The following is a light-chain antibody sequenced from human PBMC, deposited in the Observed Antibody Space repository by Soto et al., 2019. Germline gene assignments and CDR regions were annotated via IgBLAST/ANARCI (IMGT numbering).Light chain of an antibody. J-gene: IGKJ5*01. V-gene: IGKV3-20*01. CDR2: DTS. CDR1: QSLTNSF. Sequence: EFVLTQSPVTLSLSPGERATLSCRASQSLTNSFIAWYQQRPGQAPSLLIYDTSSRASGIPDRFSGSGSGTDFTLTISRLETEDFAVFYCQQYGTSEIIFGQGTRLEIK. CDR3: QQYGTSEII.